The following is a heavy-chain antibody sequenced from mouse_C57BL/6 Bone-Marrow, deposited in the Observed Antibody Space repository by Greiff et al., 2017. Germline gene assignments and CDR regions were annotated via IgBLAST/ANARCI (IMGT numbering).Heavy chain of an antibody. D-gene: IGHD1-1*01. J-gene: IGHJ3*01. Sequence: VQLVESGAELVKPGASVKISCKASGYAFSSYWMNWVKQRPGKGLEWIGQIYPGDGDTNYNGKFKGKATLTADKSSSTAYMQLSSLTSEDSAVYFCARKLQAWFAYWGQGTLVTVSA. CDR3: ARKLQAWFAY. V-gene: IGHV1-80*01. CDR2: IYPGDGDT. CDR1: GYAFSSYW.